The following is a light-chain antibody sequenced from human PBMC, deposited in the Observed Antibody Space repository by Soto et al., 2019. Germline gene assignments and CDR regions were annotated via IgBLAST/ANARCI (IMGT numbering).Light chain of an antibody. CDR2: KAS. CDR3: QQYNSYLT. J-gene: IGKJ4*01. Sequence: DIQMTQSPSSLSASVGDRVTITCQASQGIDMFLNWFQQKPGKAPKLLIYKASSLESGVPSRFSGSGSGTEFTLTISSLQPDDFATYYCQQYNSYLTFGGGTKVDI. CDR1: QGIDMF. V-gene: IGKV1-5*03.